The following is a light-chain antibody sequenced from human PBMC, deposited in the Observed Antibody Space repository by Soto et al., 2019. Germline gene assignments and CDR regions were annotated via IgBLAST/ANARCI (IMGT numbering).Light chain of an antibody. CDR1: QGISSA. V-gene: IGKV1-13*02. J-gene: IGKJ4*01. Sequence: AIQLTQSPSSLSASVGDRVTITCWASQGISSALAWYQQKPGKPPALLIYDASALESGVPSRFSGSGSGTDFTLTISSLQPEDFSTYYCQQFNSFPLSFGGGTKVEIK. CDR3: QQFNSFPLS. CDR2: DAS.